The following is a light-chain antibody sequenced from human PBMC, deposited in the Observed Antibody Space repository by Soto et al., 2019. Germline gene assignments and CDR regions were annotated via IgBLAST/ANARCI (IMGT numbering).Light chain of an antibody. J-gene: IGKJ5*01. CDR3: QQYNSYPYT. V-gene: IGKV1-5*01. CDR1: QSISTW. CDR2: DAS. Sequence: GDRVTITCRASQSISTWLAWYQQKPGKGPKLLIYDASSLESGVPSRFRGSGSGTEFTLTISSLQPDDFATYYGQQYNSYPYTFGQGTRLEIK.